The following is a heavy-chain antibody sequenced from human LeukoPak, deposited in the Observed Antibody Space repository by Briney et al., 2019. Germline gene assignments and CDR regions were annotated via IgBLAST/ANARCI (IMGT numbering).Heavy chain of an antibody. CDR3: ARGRPRPSTRFDY. J-gene: IGHJ4*02. Sequence: SETLSLTCAVYGGSFSGYYWSWIRQPPGKGLEWIGEINHSGKTNYNPSLKSRVTISVDTSKNQFSLKLSSVTAADTAVYYCARGRPRPSTRFDYWGQGTLGTVSS. CDR1: GGSFSGYY. CDR2: INHSGKT. V-gene: IGHV4-34*01.